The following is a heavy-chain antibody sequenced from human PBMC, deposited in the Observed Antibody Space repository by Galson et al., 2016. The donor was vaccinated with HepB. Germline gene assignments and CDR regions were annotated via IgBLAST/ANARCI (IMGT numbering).Heavy chain of an antibody. CDR3: IIHWNSGWF. CDR1: GFIFSGSA. V-gene: IGHV3-73*01. D-gene: IGHD6-19*01. CDR2: IGNKANNYAT. Sequence: SLRLSCAASGFIFSGSAMHWVRQASGKGLERVGLIGNKANNYATTYAASVGGRFTISRDDSENTVYLQMNSLKTDDTAVYYCIIHWNSGWFWGQGTLVSVSS. J-gene: IGHJ4*02.